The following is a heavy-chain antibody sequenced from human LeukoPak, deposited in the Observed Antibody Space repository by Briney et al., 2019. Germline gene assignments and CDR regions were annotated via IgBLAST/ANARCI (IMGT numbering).Heavy chain of an antibody. V-gene: IGHV1-18*01. CDR1: GYIFTSYS. CDR3: AREEGAPIAAANI. D-gene: IGHD6-13*01. Sequence: GASVKVSCKASGYIFTSYSISWVRQAPGQGLEWVGWISAYNGDTNYVQKFQGRVTMTTDTSTSTAYMELKSLRSDDTAVYYCAREEGAPIAAANIWGLGTKVTVSS. J-gene: IGHJ3*02. CDR2: ISAYNGDT.